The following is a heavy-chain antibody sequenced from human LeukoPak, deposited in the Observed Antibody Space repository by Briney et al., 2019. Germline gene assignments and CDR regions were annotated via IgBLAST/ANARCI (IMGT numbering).Heavy chain of an antibody. CDR3: ARLLGRAAAGNWNYYYYMDV. D-gene: IGHD6-13*01. V-gene: IGHV4-34*01. Sequence: SETLSLTCAVYGGSFSGYYWSWIRQPPGKGLEWIGEINHSGSTNYNPSLKSRVTISVDTSKNQFSLKLSSVTAADTAVYYCARLLGRAAAGNWNYYYYMDVWGKGTTVTISS. J-gene: IGHJ6*03. CDR1: GGSFSGYY. CDR2: INHSGST.